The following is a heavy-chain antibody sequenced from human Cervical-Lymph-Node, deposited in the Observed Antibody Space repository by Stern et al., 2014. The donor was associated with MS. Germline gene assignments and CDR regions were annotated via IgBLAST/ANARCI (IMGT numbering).Heavy chain of an antibody. Sequence: VQLVESGSGLVKPSQTLSLTCAVSGCSISSGGYSWSWIRQPPGKGLEWIGYIYHSGSTYYNPSLKSRVTISVDRSKNQFSLKLSSVTAADTAVYYCARAPERTAYYYYYGMDVWGQGTTVTVSS. CDR1: GCSISSGGYS. CDR3: ARAPERTAYYYYYGMDV. CDR2: IYHSGST. J-gene: IGHJ6*02. V-gene: IGHV4-30-2*01. D-gene: IGHD5-18*01.